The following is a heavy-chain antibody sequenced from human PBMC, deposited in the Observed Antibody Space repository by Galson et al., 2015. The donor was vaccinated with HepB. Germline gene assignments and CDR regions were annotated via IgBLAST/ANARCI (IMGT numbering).Heavy chain of an antibody. D-gene: IGHD3-22*01. CDR3: ARWGPYYYDSSGFP. J-gene: IGHJ1*01. Sequence: SETLSLTCTVPGGSISSSSYYWGWIRQPPGKGLEWIGSIYYSGSTYYNPSLKSRVTISVDTSKNQFSLKLSSVTAADTAVYYCARWGPYYYDSSGFPWGQGTLVTVSS. CDR2: IYYSGST. CDR1: GGSISSSSYY. V-gene: IGHV4-39*07.